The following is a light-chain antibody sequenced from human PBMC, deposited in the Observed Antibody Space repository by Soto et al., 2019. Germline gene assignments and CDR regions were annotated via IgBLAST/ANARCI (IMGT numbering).Light chain of an antibody. CDR2: GAS. V-gene: IGKV3-15*01. CDR3: QQYNNWPPYT. CDR1: QSVSGN. J-gene: IGKJ2*01. Sequence: EIGMTQSPATLSVSPGVRATLSSLSSQSVSGNLAWYQQKPGQAPRLLIYGASTRATGIPARFSGSGSGTEFTLTVSSLQSEDFVVYECQQYNNWPPYTFGQGTKMEIK.